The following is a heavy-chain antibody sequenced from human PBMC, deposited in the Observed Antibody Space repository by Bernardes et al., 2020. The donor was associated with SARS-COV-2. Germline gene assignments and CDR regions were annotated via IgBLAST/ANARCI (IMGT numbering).Heavy chain of an antibody. CDR3: ARGGAFASGYYR. Sequence: ETLSLTCAVYGGSLRGYFWSWIRQSPGKGLEWIGEINHLGSTNYNPSVKSRVTISVDTSKNQFSLKLSSVTAADTSVYYCARGGAFASGYYRWGQGTLVTVSS. J-gene: IGHJ4*02. V-gene: IGHV4-34*01. CDR1: GGSLRGYF. D-gene: IGHD3-22*01. CDR2: INHLGST.